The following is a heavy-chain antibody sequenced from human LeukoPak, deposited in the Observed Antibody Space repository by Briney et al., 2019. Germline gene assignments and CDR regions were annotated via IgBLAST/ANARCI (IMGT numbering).Heavy chain of an antibody. D-gene: IGHD5-18*01. J-gene: IGHJ4*02. Sequence: SVKVSCKASGGAFSDYTFNWVRQAPGQGLEWMGKIIPILGIANFAQRFQGRVTITADKSTSTAFMELSSLTSEETAVYYYARADKYSYGYCDYWGQGTLVTVCS. CDR2: IIPILGIA. CDR1: GGAFSDYT. CDR3: ARADKYSYGYCDY. V-gene: IGHV1-69*02.